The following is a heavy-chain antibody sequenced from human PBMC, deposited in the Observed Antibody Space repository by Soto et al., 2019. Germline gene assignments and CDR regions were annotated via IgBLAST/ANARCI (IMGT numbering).Heavy chain of an antibody. D-gene: IGHD3-22*01. CDR3: AKPGVDYDSSGYFLWYFDY. V-gene: IGHV3-23*01. Sequence: GSLRLSCAASGFTFSAYAMSWVRQAPGKGLEWVSAISGSGGSTFYADSVKGRFTISRDNSKNTLYLQMNSLRAEDTAVYYCAKPGVDYDSSGYFLWYFDYWGQGTLVTVSS. J-gene: IGHJ4*02. CDR1: GFTFSAYA. CDR2: ISGSGGST.